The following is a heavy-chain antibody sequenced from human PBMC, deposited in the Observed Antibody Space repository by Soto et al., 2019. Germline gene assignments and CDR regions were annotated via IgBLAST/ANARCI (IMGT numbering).Heavy chain of an antibody. D-gene: IGHD2-15*01. CDR2: ISVSGDST. J-gene: IGHJ4*02. Sequence: GGSLRLSCAASGFTFSTYAMSWVRQAPGKGLEWVSTISVSGDSTYSAGSVKGRFAVSRDNSKNTVYLQMNSLRAEDTAIYYCATRHLPYCSGGTCNPFDFWGQGTLVTVSS. CDR3: ATRHLPYCSGGTCNPFDF. CDR1: GFTFSTYA. V-gene: IGHV3-23*01.